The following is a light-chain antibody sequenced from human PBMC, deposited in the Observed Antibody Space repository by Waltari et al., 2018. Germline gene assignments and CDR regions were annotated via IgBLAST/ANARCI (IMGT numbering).Light chain of an antibody. CDR2: RNN. CDR1: NNNVGNQG. J-gene: IGLJ3*02. Sequence: QAGLTQPPSVSKGLRQTATLTCTGNNNNVGNQGAAWLQRHQGHPPKLLSYRNNNRPSGISERFSAARSGNTASLTITGLQPEDEADYYCSAWDSSLSAWVFGGGTKLTVL. CDR3: SAWDSSLSAWV. V-gene: IGLV10-54*04.